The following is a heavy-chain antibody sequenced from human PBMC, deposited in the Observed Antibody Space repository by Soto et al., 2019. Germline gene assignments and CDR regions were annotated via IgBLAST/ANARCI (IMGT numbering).Heavy chain of an antibody. CDR2: IIPILGIA. D-gene: IGHD3-3*02. J-gene: IGHJ4*02. CDR1: GYTFTSYG. CDR3: ARELDISFYDY. V-gene: IGHV1-69*04. Sequence: GASVKVSCKASGYTFTSYGISWVRQAPGQGLEWMGRIIPILGIANYAQKFQGRVTITADKSTSTAYMELSSLRSEDTAVYYCARELDISFYDYLGQGTLVTVSS.